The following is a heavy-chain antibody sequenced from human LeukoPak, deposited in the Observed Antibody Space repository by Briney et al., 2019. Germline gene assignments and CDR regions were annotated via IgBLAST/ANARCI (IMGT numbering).Heavy chain of an antibody. V-gene: IGHV3-21*01. D-gene: IGHD2-15*01. CDR2: ISSSSSYI. Sequence: GGSLRLSCAASGFTFSSYSMNWVRQAPGKGLEWASSISSSSSYIYYADSVKGRFTISRDNAKNSLYLQMNSLRAEDTAVYYCAGNRCSGGSCYPTDYWGQGTLVTVSS. J-gene: IGHJ4*02. CDR3: AGNRCSGGSCYPTDY. CDR1: GFTFSSYS.